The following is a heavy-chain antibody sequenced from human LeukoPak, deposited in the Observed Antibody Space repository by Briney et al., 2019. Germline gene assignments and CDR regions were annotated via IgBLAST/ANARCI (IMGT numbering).Heavy chain of an antibody. Sequence: GASVKVSCKASGGTFSSYAISWVRQAPGQGLEWMGGIIPIFGTANYAQKFQGRVTITADKSTSTAYMELSSLRSEDTAVYYCARGVRDTYYDFWSGLNAFDIWGQGTMVTVSS. CDR2: IIPIFGTA. V-gene: IGHV1-69*06. J-gene: IGHJ3*02. D-gene: IGHD3-3*01. CDR1: GGTFSSYA. CDR3: ARGVRDTYYDFWSGLNAFDI.